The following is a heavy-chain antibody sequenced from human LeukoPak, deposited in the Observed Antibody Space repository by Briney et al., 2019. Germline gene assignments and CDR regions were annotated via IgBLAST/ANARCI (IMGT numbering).Heavy chain of an antibody. CDR2: ISSSGLTI. CDR3: VVGMDV. V-gene: IGHV3-48*04. D-gene: IGHD2-15*01. Sequence: GGSLRLSCAASGFTFSSYAMSWVRQAPGKGLGWVSYISSSGLTIYYADPVKGRFTVSRDNAKKSLYVQMNSLRAEDTAVYYCVVGMDVWGKGTTVTVSS. J-gene: IGHJ6*04. CDR1: GFTFSSYA.